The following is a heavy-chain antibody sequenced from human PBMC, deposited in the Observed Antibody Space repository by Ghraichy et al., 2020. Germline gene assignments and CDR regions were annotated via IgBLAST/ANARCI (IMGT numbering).Heavy chain of an antibody. CDR3: ARGVDYGDYRVDY. CDR2: ISSSSSYI. Sequence: GGSLRLSCAASGFTFSSYSMNWVRQAPVKGLEWVSSISSSSSYIYYADSVKGRFTISRDNAKNSLYLQMNSLRAEDTAVYYCARGVDYGDYRVDYWGQGTLVTVSS. V-gene: IGHV3-21*01. D-gene: IGHD4-17*01. CDR1: GFTFSSYS. J-gene: IGHJ4*02.